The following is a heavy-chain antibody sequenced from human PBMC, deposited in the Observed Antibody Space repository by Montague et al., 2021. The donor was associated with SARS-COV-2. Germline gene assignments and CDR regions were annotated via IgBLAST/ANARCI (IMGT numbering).Heavy chain of an antibody. Sequence: CAISGDSVWSNTAAWNWIRQSPSGGLEWLGRTNYRSKWTSDYATSVEGRISIDPDTSKNQFFLHLGSVTPEDTGAYYCVRDTGSAQAGFDAWGQGTLVTVSS. D-gene: IGHD4-17*01. CDR3: VRDTGSAQAGFDA. CDR1: GDSVWSNTAA. CDR2: TNYRSKWTS. V-gene: IGHV6-1*01. J-gene: IGHJ4*02.